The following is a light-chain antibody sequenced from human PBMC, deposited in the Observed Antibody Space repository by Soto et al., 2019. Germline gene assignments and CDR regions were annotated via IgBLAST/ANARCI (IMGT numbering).Light chain of an antibody. Sequence: ESMLTQSPGTLSLSPGERATLSCRASPSVSTRYLAWYQQKPGEAPRLLIYGASIRATGIPDRFSGSGSGTDFTSTISRLEPDDFAVYYCHHVESSPPAFTFGRGTKLEI. V-gene: IGKV3-20*01. CDR3: HHVESSPPAFT. CDR2: GAS. J-gene: IGKJ2*01. CDR1: PSVSTRY.